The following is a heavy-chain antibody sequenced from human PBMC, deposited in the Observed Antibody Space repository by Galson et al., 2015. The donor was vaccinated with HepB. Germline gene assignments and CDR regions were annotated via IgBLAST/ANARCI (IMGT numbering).Heavy chain of an antibody. CDR2: ISGSGGRT. J-gene: IGHJ5*02. Sequence: SLRLSCAASGFTFSSYAMSWVRQAPGKGLEWVSAISGSGGRTYYADSVKGRFTISRDNSKNTLYLQMNSLRAEDTAVYYCAKSRPIPSWFDPWGQGTLVTVSS. D-gene: IGHD2-2*02. V-gene: IGHV3-23*01. CDR3: AKSRPIPSWFDP. CDR1: GFTFSSYA.